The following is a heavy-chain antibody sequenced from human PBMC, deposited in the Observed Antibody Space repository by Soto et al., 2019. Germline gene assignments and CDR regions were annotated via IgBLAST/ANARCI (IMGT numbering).Heavy chain of an antibody. J-gene: IGHJ4*02. CDR2: INGRGGST. V-gene: IGHV3-23*01. CDR3: AKDAGGEGRYDCCSGYIYDY. CDR1: GFTFSNYA. D-gene: IGHD3-3*01. Sequence: GGSLRLSCAASGFTFSNYAMSWVRQAPGKGLEWVSAINGRGGSTYSADSVKGRFTISRDDSKNTLYLQMNSLRAEDTAVYYCAKDAGGEGRYDCCSGYIYDYWGQGTLVTVSS.